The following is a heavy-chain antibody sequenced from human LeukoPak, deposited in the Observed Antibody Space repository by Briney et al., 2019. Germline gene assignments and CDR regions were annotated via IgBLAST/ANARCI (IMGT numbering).Heavy chain of an antibody. D-gene: IGHD3-22*01. Sequence: PSETLFLTCTVSGGSISNYYWGWIRQPPGEGLEWIGSIYYSGSTYYNSSLQSRVTISVDTSKNQFSLKLSSVTAADTAVYYCARRDSSGYYFPFGAFDIWGQGTMVTVSS. V-gene: IGHV4-39*07. CDR3: ARRDSSGYYFPFGAFDI. J-gene: IGHJ3*02. CDR1: GGSISNYY. CDR2: IYYSGST.